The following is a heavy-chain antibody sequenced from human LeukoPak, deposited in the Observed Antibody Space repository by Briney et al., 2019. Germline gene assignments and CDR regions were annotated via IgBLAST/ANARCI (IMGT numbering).Heavy chain of an antibody. Sequence: ASVKVSCKASGYTFTGYYMHWVRQAPGQGLEWMGWINPNSGGTNYAQKFQGRVTMTRDTSISTAYMELSRLRSDDTAVYYCARDSIMVRVFDAFDIWGQGTMVTVS. CDR1: GYTFTGYY. CDR2: INPNSGGT. CDR3: ARDSIMVRVFDAFDI. D-gene: IGHD3-10*01. V-gene: IGHV1-2*02. J-gene: IGHJ3*02.